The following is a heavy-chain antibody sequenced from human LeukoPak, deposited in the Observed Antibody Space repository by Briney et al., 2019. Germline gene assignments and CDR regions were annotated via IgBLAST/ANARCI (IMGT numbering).Heavy chain of an antibody. D-gene: IGHD3-16*02. CDR3: ARASDYVWGSYRYRPYYYYMDV. CDR1: GGTFSSYA. Sequence: SVKVSCKSSGGTFSSYAISWVRQAPGQGLEWMGVIIPIFGTVNYAQKFQGRVTITTGEATSTAYMELSSLRSEDTAVYYCARASDYVWGSYRYRPYYYYMDVWGKGTTVTASS. J-gene: IGHJ6*03. V-gene: IGHV1-69*05. CDR2: IIPIFGTV.